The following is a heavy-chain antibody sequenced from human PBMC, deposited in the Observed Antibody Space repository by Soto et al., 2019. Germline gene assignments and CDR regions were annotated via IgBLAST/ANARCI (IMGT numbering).Heavy chain of an antibody. J-gene: IGHJ6*02. D-gene: IGHD3-9*01. CDR2: ISSSSSYI. CDR1: GFTFSSYS. Sequence: EVQLVESGGGLVKPGGSLRLSCAASGFTFSSYSMNWVRQAPGKGLEWVSSISSSSSYIYYADSVKGRFTISRDNAKNSLSLQMNSLRAEDTAVYYCARDGADILTGYYYYYGMDVWGQGTTVTVSS. V-gene: IGHV3-21*01. CDR3: ARDGADILTGYYYYYGMDV.